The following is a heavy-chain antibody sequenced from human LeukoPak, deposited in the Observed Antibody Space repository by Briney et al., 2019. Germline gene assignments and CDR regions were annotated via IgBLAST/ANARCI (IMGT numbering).Heavy chain of an antibody. J-gene: IGHJ6*01. CDR3: ARYDATYGTEI. D-gene: IGHD1-1*01. Sequence: GGSLRPSCAASGFAFSQFRMNWVRQAPGKGLEWVAVISYDGSNKYYADSVKGRFTISRDTPKNTPYLQMNSLRAEDTAVYYCARYDATYGTEIWGQRAPVTVSS. CDR1: GFAFSQFR. CDR2: ISYDGSNK. V-gene: IGHV3-30*19.